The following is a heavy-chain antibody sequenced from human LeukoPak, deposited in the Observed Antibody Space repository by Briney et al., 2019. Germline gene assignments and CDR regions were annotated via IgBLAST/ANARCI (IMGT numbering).Heavy chain of an antibody. J-gene: IGHJ6*02. Sequence: SVKVSCKASGGTFSSYAISWVRQAPGQGLEWMGRIIPILGIANYAQKFQGRVTITADKSTSTAYMELSSLRSEDTAVYYCVRGSFGHIVVNRRGYYYGMDVWGQGTTVTVSS. D-gene: IGHD2-21*01. CDR1: GGTFSSYA. V-gene: IGHV1-69*04. CDR2: IIPILGIA. CDR3: VRGSFGHIVVNRRGYYYGMDV.